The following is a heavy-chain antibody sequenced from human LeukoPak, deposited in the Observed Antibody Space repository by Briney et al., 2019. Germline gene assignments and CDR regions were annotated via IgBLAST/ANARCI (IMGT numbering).Heavy chain of an antibody. D-gene: IGHD3-10*01. CDR3: ARCKWFGEFYYYGMDV. V-gene: IGHV4-34*01. CDR1: GGSFSGYY. J-gene: IGHJ6*02. CDR2: INHSGST. Sequence: PSEALTLTFAVYGGSFSGYYWSWIRQPPGKGLEWIGEINHSGSTNYNPSLKSRVTISVDTSKNQFSLKLSSVTAADTAVYYCARCKWFGEFYYYGMDVWGQGTTVTVSS.